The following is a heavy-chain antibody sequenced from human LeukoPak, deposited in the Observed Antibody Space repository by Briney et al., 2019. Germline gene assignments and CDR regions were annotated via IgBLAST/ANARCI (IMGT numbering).Heavy chain of an antibody. Sequence: SETLPLTCTVSGGSISSGDYYWSWIRQPPGKGLEWIGYIYYSGSTYYNPSLKSRVTISVDTSKNQFSLKLSSVTAADTAVYYCARGEGYSGYDPLPFDYWGQGTLVTVSS. CDR1: GGSISSGDYY. D-gene: IGHD5-12*01. CDR3: ARGEGYSGYDPLPFDY. J-gene: IGHJ4*02. CDR2: IYYSGST. V-gene: IGHV4-30-4*01.